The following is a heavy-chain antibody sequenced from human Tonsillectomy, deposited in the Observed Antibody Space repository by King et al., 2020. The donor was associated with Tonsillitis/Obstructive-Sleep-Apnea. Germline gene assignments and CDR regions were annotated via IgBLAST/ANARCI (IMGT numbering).Heavy chain of an antibody. J-gene: IGHJ4*02. CDR2: INHSGST. D-gene: IGHD6-13*01. Sequence: VQLQQWGAGLLKPSETLSLTCAVYGGSFSGYYWSWIRQPPGKGLEWIGEINHSGSTNYNPSLKSRVTISVDTSKNQFSLKLSSVTAADTAVYYCARGHGYSSSWYYGYWGQGTLVTVSS. CDR3: ARGHGYSSSWYYGY. CDR1: GGSFSGYY. V-gene: IGHV4-34*01.